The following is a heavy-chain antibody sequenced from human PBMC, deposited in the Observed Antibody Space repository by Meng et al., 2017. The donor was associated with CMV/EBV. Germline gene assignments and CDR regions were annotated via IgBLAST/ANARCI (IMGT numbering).Heavy chain of an antibody. D-gene: IGHD3-22*01. CDR1: GGSISSYY. J-gene: IGHJ4*02. V-gene: IGHV4-4*07. CDR2: IYTSGST. Sequence: QVQLQESGPGLVKPSETRSLTCLVSGGSISSYYWSWIRQPAGKGLEWIGRIYTSGSTNYNPSLKSRVTMSVDTSKNQFSLKLSSVTAADTAVYYCARGGLYYYDSSGHFDYWGQGTLVTVSS. CDR3: ARGGLYYYDSSGHFDY.